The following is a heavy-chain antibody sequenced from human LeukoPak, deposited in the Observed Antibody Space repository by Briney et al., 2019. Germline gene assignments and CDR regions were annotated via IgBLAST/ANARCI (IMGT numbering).Heavy chain of an antibody. J-gene: IGHJ4*02. CDR1: GFTFSSYS. Sequence: GGSLRLSCAASGFTFSSYSMIWVRQVPGKGLEWIGLFKSKTNGGTTDYAAPVKGRFTMSRDDSKNTLYLQMNSLRAEDTAVYYCAKVKRNMIVVGAFAEGGQGTLVTVSP. V-gene: IGHV3-15*01. CDR3: AKVKRNMIVVGAFAE. D-gene: IGHD3-22*01. CDR2: FKSKTNGGTT.